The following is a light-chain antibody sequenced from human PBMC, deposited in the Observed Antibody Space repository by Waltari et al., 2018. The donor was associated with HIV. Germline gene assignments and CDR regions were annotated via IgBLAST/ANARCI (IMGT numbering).Light chain of an antibody. CDR2: DVS. J-gene: IGLJ2*01. V-gene: IGLV2-14*03. Sequence: QSALTQPASVSGSPGQAITISCTGTRSDVGGYNYVPWSQQHPGKAPKLMIYDVSNRPSGVSNRFSGSKSGNTASLTISGLQAEDEADYYCSSYTSSSALYVVFGGGTKLTVL. CDR3: SSYTSSSALYVV. CDR1: RSDVGGYNY.